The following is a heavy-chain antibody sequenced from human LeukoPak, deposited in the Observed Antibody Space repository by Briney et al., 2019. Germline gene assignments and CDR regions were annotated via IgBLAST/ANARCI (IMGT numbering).Heavy chain of an antibody. D-gene: IGHD4-17*01. CDR1: GLAVSDNY. J-gene: IGHJ4*02. Sequence: GGSLRLSCALSGLAVSDNYLSWVRQAPGKGLERVSVIFPNGNTYSADFVQGRFSISRDKSTNTLFLDMSSLRTDDTAIYFCARANPVYGDFDYWGQGNLVSVSS. CDR2: IFPNGNT. CDR3: ARANPVYGDFDY. V-gene: IGHV3-53*01.